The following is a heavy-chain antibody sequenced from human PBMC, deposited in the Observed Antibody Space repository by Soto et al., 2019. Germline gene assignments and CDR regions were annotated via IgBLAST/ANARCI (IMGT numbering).Heavy chain of an antibody. V-gene: IGHV4-34*01. CDR1: GGSFSGYY. CDR3: ARKPYLWSDFDY. Sequence: QVQLQQWGAGLLKPSETLSLTCAVYGGSFSGYYWSWIRQPPGKGLEWIGEINHSGSTNYNPSLKSRVTISVDTSKNQFSLKLSSVTAADTAVYYCARKPYLWSDFDYWGQGTLVTVSS. D-gene: IGHD3-10*01. CDR2: INHSGST. J-gene: IGHJ4*02.